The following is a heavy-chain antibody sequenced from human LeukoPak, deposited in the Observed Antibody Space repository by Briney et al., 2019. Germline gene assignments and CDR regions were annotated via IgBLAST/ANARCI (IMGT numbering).Heavy chain of an antibody. D-gene: IGHD6-13*01. CDR3: ARVWSPPYTSSWPYYFDY. V-gene: IGHV3-21*01. Sequence: GGSLRLSCAASGFSFSSYSMNWVRQAPGKGLEWVSSISSSSSYIYYVDSVKGLFTISRDNAKNSLYLQMNSLRAEDTAVYYCARVWSPPYTSSWPYYFDYWGQGTLVTVSS. J-gene: IGHJ4*02. CDR2: ISSSSSYI. CDR1: GFSFSSYS.